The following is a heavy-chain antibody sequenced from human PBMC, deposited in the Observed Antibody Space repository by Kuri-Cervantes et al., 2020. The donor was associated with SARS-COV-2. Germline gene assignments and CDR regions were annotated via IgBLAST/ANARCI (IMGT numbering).Heavy chain of an antibody. CDR2: IYPADSET. D-gene: IGHD3-3*01. CDR3: ARLLFWSGFVDS. Sequence: GGSLRLSCQGSGYSFSSYWIGWVRQMPGKGLEWMGIIYPADSETRYSPSFQDQVTISADKSTTTAYLQWSSLKASDTAMYYCARLLFWSGFVDSWGQGTLVTVSS. V-gene: IGHV5-51*01. J-gene: IGHJ4*02. CDR1: GYSFSSYW.